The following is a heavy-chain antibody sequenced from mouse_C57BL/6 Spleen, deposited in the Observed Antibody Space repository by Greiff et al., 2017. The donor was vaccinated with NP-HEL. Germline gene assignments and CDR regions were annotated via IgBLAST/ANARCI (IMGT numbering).Heavy chain of an antibody. Sequence: QVQLQQSGAELVKPGASVKLSCKASGYTFTSYWMHWVKQRPGQGLEWIGMIHPNSGSTNYNEKFKSKATLTVDKSSSTAYMQLSSLTSEDSAVYYCARRNGLLSPYFDYWGQGTTLTVSS. V-gene: IGHV1-64*01. CDR2: IHPNSGST. D-gene: IGHD2-3*01. CDR3: ARRNGLLSPYFDY. CDR1: GYTFTSYW. J-gene: IGHJ2*01.